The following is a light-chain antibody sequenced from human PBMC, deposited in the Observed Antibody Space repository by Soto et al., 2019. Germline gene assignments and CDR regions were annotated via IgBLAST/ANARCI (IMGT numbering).Light chain of an antibody. V-gene: IGLV2-11*01. CDR2: DAT. CDR3: CSYAGSYTWV. Sequence: QLVLTQPRSVSGSPGQSVTISCTGTSSDVGTYNYVSWCQHHPGKAPKLMLYDATKRPSGVPDRFSGSKSGNTASLTISGLQADDEADYYCCSYAGSYTWVFGGGTKLTVL. CDR1: SSDVGTYNY. J-gene: IGLJ3*02.